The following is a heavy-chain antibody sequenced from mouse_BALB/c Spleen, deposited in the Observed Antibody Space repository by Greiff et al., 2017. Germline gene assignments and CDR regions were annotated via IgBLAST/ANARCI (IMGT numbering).Heavy chain of an antibody. V-gene: IGHV5-4*02. J-gene: IGHJ3*01. D-gene: IGHD2-4*01. CDR2: ISDGGSYT. CDR1: GFTFSDYY. Sequence: DVMLVESGGGLVKPGGSLKLSCAASGFTFSDYYMYWVRQTPEKRLEWVATISDGGSYTYYPDSVKGRFTISRDNAKNNLYLQMSSLKSEDTAMYYCARDSMITTRAWFAYWGQGTLVTVSA. CDR3: ARDSMITTRAWFAY.